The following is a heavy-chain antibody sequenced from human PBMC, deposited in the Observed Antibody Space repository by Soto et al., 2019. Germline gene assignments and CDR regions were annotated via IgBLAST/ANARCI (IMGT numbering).Heavy chain of an antibody. J-gene: IGHJ6*02. CDR1: AFTFSGHA. Sequence: EVQLVESGGGLVLPGGSLSLSCAASAFTFSGHAMDWVRQAPGKGLEWVAYIDRGSRTIYYAGSVKGRFIISRDNAKNSLYLQMNSLRAEDTAVYYCARDLTGYAMDVWGQGTTVTVSS. CDR2: IDRGSRTI. CDR3: ARDLTGYAMDV. D-gene: IGHD2-2*01. V-gene: IGHV3-48*03.